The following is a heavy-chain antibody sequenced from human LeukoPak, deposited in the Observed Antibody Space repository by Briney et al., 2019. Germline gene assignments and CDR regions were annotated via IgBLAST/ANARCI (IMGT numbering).Heavy chain of an antibody. Sequence: PGGSLRLSCAASGFNFNNAWMNWVRQAPGKGLEWVGRIRTKTDGGTADYVAPVKGRVTISRDDSKNTVYLEMNSLETEDTAVYYCTARNLYVDSCTYFRGMDVWGQGTTVTVSS. CDR3: TARNLYVDSCTYFRGMDV. CDR2: IRTKTDGGTA. D-gene: IGHD3-9*01. CDR1: GFNFNNAW. V-gene: IGHV3-15*07. J-gene: IGHJ6*02.